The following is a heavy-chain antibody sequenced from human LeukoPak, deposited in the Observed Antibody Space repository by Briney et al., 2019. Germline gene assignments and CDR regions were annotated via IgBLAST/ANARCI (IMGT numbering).Heavy chain of an antibody. J-gene: IGHJ4*02. CDR1: GFTFSVYA. CDR2: IRVSGGGAT. CDR3: ATSRDDY. V-gene: IGHV3-23*01. D-gene: IGHD6-13*01. Sequence: PGGSLRLSCAASGFTFSVYAMTWVRQAPGKGLEWVSTIRVSGGGATYYADSVQGRFTISRDNSKNTLYLQMSSLRAEDTAVYYCATSRDDYWGQGTLVTVSS.